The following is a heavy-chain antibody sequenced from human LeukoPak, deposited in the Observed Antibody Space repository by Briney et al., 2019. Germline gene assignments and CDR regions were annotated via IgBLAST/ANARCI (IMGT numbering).Heavy chain of an antibody. CDR3: ARAGHCDSSSCQYFDY. J-gene: IGHJ4*02. Sequence: ASVKVSCKASGYTLIVYYLYWVRQAPGQGLECMGGMNPNTGDTNYAQKFQGRVTMTRDRSINTAYMELSGLKSDDTAVYYCARAGHCDSSSCQYFDYWGQGTLVTVSS. V-gene: IGHV1-2*02. CDR1: GYTLIVYY. D-gene: IGHD2-2*01. CDR2: MNPNTGDT.